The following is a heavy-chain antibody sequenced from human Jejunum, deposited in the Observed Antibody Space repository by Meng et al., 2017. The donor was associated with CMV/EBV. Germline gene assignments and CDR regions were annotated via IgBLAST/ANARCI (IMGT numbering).Heavy chain of an antibody. Sequence: SGGSITSNSYYWGWIRQSPGKGLEWIGNIYYSGTTYYNASLRSRVTMSVDTSKNQFSLKLDSVTAADTAVYFCARARSTTWYQDYWGQGTQVTVSS. CDR2: IYYSGTT. V-gene: IGHV4-39*07. D-gene: IGHD6-13*01. CDR1: GGSITSNSYY. J-gene: IGHJ4*02. CDR3: ARARSTTWYQDY.